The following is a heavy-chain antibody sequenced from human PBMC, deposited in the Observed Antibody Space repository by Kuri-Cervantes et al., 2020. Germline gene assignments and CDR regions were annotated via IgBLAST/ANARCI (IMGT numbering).Heavy chain of an antibody. CDR2: FDPEDGET. CDR1: GYTLTELS. V-gene: IGHV1-24*01. J-gene: IGHJ6*02. CDR3: ARVDSIYTSPYGMDV. Sequence: ASVKVSCKVSGYTLTELSMHWVRQAPGKGLEWMGGFDPEDGETIYAQKFQGRVTITADKSTSTAYMELSSLRSEDTAVYYCARVDSIYTSPYGMDVWAKGPRSPSP. D-gene: IGHD2-2*01.